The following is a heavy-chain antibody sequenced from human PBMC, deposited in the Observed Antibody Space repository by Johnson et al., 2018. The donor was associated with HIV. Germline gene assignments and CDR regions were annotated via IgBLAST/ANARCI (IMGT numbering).Heavy chain of an antibody. Sequence: QVQLVESGGGLVKHGGSLRLSCAASGFTFSDYYMSWIRQAPGKGLEWISYISSSGSTIYYADSVKGRFTISRDNAKNSLYLQMNSLRAEDTAVYYCATRDPTHRPGVFDIWGQGTMVTISS. CDR1: GFTFSDYY. CDR2: ISSSGSTI. CDR3: ATRDPTHRPGVFDI. D-gene: IGHD1-14*01. V-gene: IGHV3-11*04. J-gene: IGHJ3*02.